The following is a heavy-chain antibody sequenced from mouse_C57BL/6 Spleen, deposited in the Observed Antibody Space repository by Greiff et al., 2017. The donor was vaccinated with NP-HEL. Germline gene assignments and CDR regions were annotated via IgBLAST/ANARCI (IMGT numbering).Heavy chain of an antibody. V-gene: IGHV5-6*01. CDR1: GFTFSSYG. CDR3: ARPPLLSHFDY. Sequence: EVHLVESGGDLVKPGGSLKLSCAASGFTFSSYGMSWVRQTPDKRLEWVATISSGGSYTYYPDSVKGRFTISRDNAKNTLYLQMSSLKSEDTAMYYCARPPLLSHFDYWGQGTTLTVSS. J-gene: IGHJ2*01. CDR2: ISSGGSYT. D-gene: IGHD2-1*01.